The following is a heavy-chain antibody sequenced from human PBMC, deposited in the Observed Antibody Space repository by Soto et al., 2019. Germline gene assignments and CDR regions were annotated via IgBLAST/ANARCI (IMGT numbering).Heavy chain of an antibody. CDR3: ARGRHSGSSSPAFDY. V-gene: IGHV3-48*03. CDR2: ISSSGSSTI. Sequence: EVLLVESGGGLVQPGGSLRVSCAASGFTFSTYEMNWVRQAPGKGLEWVSYISSSGSSTIFYADSVKGRFTISRDDAKNSLYLQMNRLRAEDTAVYYCARGRHSGSSSPAFDYWGQGTLVTVSS. D-gene: IGHD2-2*01. CDR1: GFTFSTYE. J-gene: IGHJ4*02.